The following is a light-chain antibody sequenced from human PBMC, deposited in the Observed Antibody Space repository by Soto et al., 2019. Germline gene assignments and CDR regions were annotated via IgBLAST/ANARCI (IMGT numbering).Light chain of an antibody. CDR3: QQYGSSPRT. Sequence: EIVLTQSPGTLSLSPGERATLSCRASQSVSSSYLAWYQQKPGQAPRLLIYGASSRATGIPDRFSGSGSGTDFTLTISRLEPEDFAVYYRQQYGSSPRTFGQGTKADIK. J-gene: IGKJ1*01. CDR1: QSVSSSY. V-gene: IGKV3-20*01. CDR2: GAS.